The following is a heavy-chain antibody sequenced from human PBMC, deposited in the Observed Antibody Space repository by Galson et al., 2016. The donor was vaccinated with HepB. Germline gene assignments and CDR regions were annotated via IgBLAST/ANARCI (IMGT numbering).Heavy chain of an antibody. D-gene: IGHD4-11*01. CDR1: GFSFSSYA. Sequence: SLRLSCAASGFSFSSYAMTWVRQSPGKGLEWVSGISGSGSRTYYADSVKGRFTISRDNSKNTLYLEMNSLRAEDTAVYYCAKNRGSDYKNYYMNVWGKGTTVTVSS. CDR3: AKNRGSDYKNYYMNV. J-gene: IGHJ6*03. V-gene: IGHV3-23*01. CDR2: ISGSGSRT.